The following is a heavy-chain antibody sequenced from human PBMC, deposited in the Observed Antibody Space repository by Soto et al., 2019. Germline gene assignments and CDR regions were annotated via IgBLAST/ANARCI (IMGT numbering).Heavy chain of an antibody. CDR2: ISGSGGST. V-gene: IGHV3-23*01. CDR3: AKGGYSSSKSPLDY. Sequence: EVQLLESGGGLLQPGGSLRLSCAASGFTFSSYAMSWVRQAPGKGLEWVSAISGSGGSTYYADSVKGRFTISRDNSKNTLYLQMNSLRAEDTAVYYCAKGGYSSSKSPLDYWGQGTLVTVSS. CDR1: GFTFSSYA. J-gene: IGHJ4*02. D-gene: IGHD6-13*01.